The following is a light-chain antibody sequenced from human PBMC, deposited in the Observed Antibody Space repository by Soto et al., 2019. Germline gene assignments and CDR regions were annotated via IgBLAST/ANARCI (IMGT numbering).Light chain of an antibody. J-gene: IGKJ5*01. CDR2: AAS. CDR1: QSISTY. Sequence: DIPMTQSPSSLSASVGDRVTITCRASQSISTYLNWYQQKPGKAPKLLIYAASSLQSGVPSRFSGSGSGTDFTLTISSLQPEDFATYYCQQSYSYPPTFGQGTRLEIK. CDR3: QQSYSYPPT. V-gene: IGKV1-39*01.